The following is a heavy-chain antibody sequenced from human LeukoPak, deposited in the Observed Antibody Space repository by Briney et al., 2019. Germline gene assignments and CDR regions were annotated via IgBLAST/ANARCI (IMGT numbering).Heavy chain of an antibody. CDR3: ARSMTTVTTPYFDY. CDR2: IYYSGST. J-gene: IGHJ4*02. V-gene: IGHV4-30-4*01. D-gene: IGHD4-17*01. CDR1: GGSISSGDYY. Sequence: SETLSLTCTVSGGSISSGDYYWSWIRQPPGKGLEWIGYIYYSGSTYYNPSLKSRVTISVDTSKNQFSLKLSSGTAADTAVYYCARSMTTVTTPYFDYWGQGTLVTVSS.